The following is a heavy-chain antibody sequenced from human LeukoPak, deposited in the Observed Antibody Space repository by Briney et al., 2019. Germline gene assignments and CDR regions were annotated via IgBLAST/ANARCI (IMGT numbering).Heavy chain of an antibody. CDR2: ISSGASAI. CDR1: GFTFSSYE. CDR3: ARENEYSSSSFDY. V-gene: IGHV3-48*03. Sequence: GGSLRLSCAASGFTFSSYEMNWVRQAPGKGLEWVSYISSGASAIYYADSVEGRFTISRDNAQNSLYLQMNSLRAEDTAVYYCARENEYSSSSFDYWGQGTLVTVSS. D-gene: IGHD6-6*01. J-gene: IGHJ4*02.